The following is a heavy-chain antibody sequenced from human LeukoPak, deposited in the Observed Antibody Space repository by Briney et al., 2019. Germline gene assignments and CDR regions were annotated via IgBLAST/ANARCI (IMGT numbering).Heavy chain of an antibody. D-gene: IGHD1-26*01. CDR1: GFTFSSYA. J-gene: IGHJ4*02. V-gene: IGHV3-30*18. CDR3: AKDGGSYSWAAFDY. Sequence: PGGSLRLSCAAPGFTFSSYAMSWVRQAPGKGLEWVAVISYDGSDKYYADSVKGRFAISRDNSKNTLYLQMNSLRAEDTAIYYCAKDGGSYSWAAFDYWGQGTLVTVSS. CDR2: ISYDGSDK.